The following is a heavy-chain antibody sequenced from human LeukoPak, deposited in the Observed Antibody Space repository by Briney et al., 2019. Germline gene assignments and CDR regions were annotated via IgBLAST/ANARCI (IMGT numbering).Heavy chain of an antibody. V-gene: IGHV3-23*01. CDR2: VSGSGGST. CDR3: AKQSPYGGRFGVDDD. Sequence: GGSLRLSCAASEFTFSSYAMSWVRQAPGKGLEWVSAVSGSGGSTYYADSVKGRFTISRDNSKNTLYLQMNSLRPEDTAVYSCAKQSPYGGRFGVDDDWGRGTLVTVSS. CDR1: EFTFSSYA. J-gene: IGHJ4*02. D-gene: IGHD1-26*01.